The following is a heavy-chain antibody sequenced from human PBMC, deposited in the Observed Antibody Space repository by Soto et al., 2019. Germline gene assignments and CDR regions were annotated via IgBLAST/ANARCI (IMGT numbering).Heavy chain of an antibody. V-gene: IGHV3-21*01. Sequence: PGGSLRLSCASSGFTFSSYSMNWVRQAPGKGLEWVSSISSSSSYIYYADSVKGRFTISRDNAKNSLYLQMNSLRAEDTAVYYCARYCSGGSCYTSYYYMDVWGKGTTVTVSS. D-gene: IGHD2-15*01. CDR3: ARYCSGGSCYTSYYYMDV. CDR2: ISSSSSYI. CDR1: GFTFSSYS. J-gene: IGHJ6*03.